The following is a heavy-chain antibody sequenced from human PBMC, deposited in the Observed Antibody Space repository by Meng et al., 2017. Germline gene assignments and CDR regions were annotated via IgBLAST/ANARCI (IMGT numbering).Heavy chain of an antibody. Sequence: SLKISCAASGFTFDDYAMHWVRQAPGKGLEWVSGISWNSGSIGYADSVKGRFTISRDNAKNSLYLQMNSLRAEDTAVYYCARGDGYNYFYYYYGMDVWGQGTTVTVSS. CDR1: GFTFDDYA. J-gene: IGHJ6*02. V-gene: IGHV3-9*01. D-gene: IGHD5-24*01. CDR2: ISWNSGSI. CDR3: ARGDGYNYFYYYYGMDV.